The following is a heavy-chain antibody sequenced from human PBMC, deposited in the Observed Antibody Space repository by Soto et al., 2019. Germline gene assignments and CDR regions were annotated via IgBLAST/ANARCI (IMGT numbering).Heavy chain of an antibody. Sequence: QVQLVQSGAEVKKPGASVKVSCKASGYTFTSYYMHWVRQAPGQGLEWMGIINPSGGSTSCAQKFQGGVTMTRDTSTSTVYMELSSLRSEDTAVYYCAARTGTTGHDAFDIWGQGTMVTVSS. V-gene: IGHV1-46*03. J-gene: IGHJ3*02. CDR2: INPSGGST. CDR3: AARTGTTGHDAFDI. D-gene: IGHD1-7*01. CDR1: GYTFTSYY.